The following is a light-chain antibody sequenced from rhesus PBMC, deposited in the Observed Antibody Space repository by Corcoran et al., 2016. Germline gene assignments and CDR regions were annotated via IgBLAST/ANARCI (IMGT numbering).Light chain of an antibody. Sequence: DIQMTQSPSSLSASVGDTVTITCRASQGISNYLAWYQQKPGKAPKPLIYYASHLESEVPSRFSGSGSWTDFTLTISSLQPDDFAIYSCQQHNSYPFTFGPGTKLDIK. CDR2: YAS. CDR1: QGISNY. J-gene: IGKJ3*01. CDR3: QQHNSYPFT. V-gene: IGKV1S14*01.